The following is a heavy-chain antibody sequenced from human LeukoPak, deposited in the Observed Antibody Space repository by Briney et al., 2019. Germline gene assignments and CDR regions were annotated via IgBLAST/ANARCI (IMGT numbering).Heavy chain of an antibody. CDR2: IYPGNSDT. V-gene: IGHV5-51*01. CDR1: GYSFSNYW. Sequence: GESLRISGEGSGYSFSNYWIGWVRQRPGKGLEWMGMIYPGNSDTIYGPSFQGQVTISADQSITTAYLQWSSLKASDTAMYYCARHTWGSGSHPFMDVWGKGTTITVSS. J-gene: IGHJ6*03. D-gene: IGHD3-10*01. CDR3: ARHTWGSGSHPFMDV.